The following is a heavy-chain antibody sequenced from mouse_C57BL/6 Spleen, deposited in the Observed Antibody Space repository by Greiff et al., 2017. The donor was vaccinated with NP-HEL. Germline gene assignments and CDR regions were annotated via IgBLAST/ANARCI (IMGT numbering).Heavy chain of an antibody. CDR3: AREDYYGSSPFAS. D-gene: IGHD1-1*01. CDR1: GYTFTDYN. CDR2: INPNNGGT. J-gene: IGHJ3*01. Sequence: EVQLQQSGPELVKPGASVKIPCKASGYTFTDYNMDWVNRSHGKSLEGMGDINPNNGGTIYNQKFKGKATLTVAKSSSTASMDLRSLTSEDTAVYYCAREDYYGSSPFASGAQGLWSLSLQ. V-gene: IGHV1-18*01.